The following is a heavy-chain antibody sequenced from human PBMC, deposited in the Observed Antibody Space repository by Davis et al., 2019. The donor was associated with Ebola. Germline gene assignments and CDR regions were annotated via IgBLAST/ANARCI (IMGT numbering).Heavy chain of an antibody. J-gene: IGHJ6*02. CDR2: LGDRT. CDR1: GFTFSTYT. CDR3: ARDSHHFYYGLDV. Sequence: GESLKISCAASGFTFSTYTMNWVRRAPGKGLEWVSSLGDRTYYADSVKGRFTISRDNSKNTLYLQMSSLRVEDTAIYYCARDSHHFYYGLDVWGQGTTVTVSS. V-gene: IGHV3-23*01.